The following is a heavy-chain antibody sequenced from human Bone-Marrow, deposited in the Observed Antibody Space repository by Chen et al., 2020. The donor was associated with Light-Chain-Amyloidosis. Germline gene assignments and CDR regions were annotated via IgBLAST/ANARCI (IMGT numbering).Heavy chain of an antibody. V-gene: IGHV3-21*01. CDR1: GFTFGSYT. J-gene: IGHJ4*02. Sequence: EVQLVESGGGLVKPGGCRGLSCVAPGFTFGSYTMNWVRQTPGRGLEWFSSISRSSSHIYYADSMRGRFTISRDNAKNSLYLQMNNLRAEDTAVYYCARGGSYYYFDYWGQGILVTVSS. CDR2: ISRSSSHI. CDR3: ARGGSYYYFDY. D-gene: IGHD1-26*01.